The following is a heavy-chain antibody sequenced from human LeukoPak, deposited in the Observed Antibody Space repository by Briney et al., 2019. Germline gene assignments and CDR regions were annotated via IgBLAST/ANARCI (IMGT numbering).Heavy chain of an antibody. D-gene: IGHD1-26*01. CDR2: IYTSGST. J-gene: IGHJ4*02. CDR3: ARFLPQWELPGARIGSFDY. V-gene: IGHV4-4*09. Sequence: SETLSLTCTVSGGSISSYYWSWIRQPPGKGLEWIGYIYTSGSTNYNPSLKSRVTISVDTSKNQFSLKLSSVTAVDTAVYYCARFLPQWELPGARIGSFDYWGQGTLVTVSS. CDR1: GGSISSYY.